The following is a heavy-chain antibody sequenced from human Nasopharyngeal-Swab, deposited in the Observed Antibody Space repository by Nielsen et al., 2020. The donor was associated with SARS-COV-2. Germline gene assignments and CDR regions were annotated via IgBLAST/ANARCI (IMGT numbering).Heavy chain of an antibody. CDR3: ARENV. Sequence: SETLSLTCTVSGGSISSSSYYWSWIRQPPGKGLEWIGEINHSGSTNYNPSLKSRVTISVDTSKNQFSLKRSSVTAADTAVYYCARENVWGQGTTVTVSS. V-gene: IGHV4-39*07. CDR1: GGSISSSSYY. J-gene: IGHJ6*02. CDR2: INHSGST.